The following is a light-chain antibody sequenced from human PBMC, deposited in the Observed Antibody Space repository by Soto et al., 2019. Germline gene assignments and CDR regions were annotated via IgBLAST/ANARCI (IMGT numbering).Light chain of an antibody. CDR1: SSDIGAYNY. V-gene: IGLV2-14*01. J-gene: IGLJ1*01. CDR2: EVS. CDR3: FTFTTDWTHV. Sequence: QSVLAQPASVSGSPEQSITISCTGSSSDIGAYNYVSWFQQYPGKAPKLIISEVSNRPSGVSNRFSGSKSGTAASLTISGLQTEDEADYFCFTFTTDWTHVFG.